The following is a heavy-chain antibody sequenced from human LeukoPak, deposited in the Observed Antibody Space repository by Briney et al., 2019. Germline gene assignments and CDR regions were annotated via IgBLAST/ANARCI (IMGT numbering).Heavy chain of an antibody. J-gene: IGHJ4*02. Sequence: GGSLRLSCAASGFTFSSYAMHWVRQAPGKGLEWVAVISYDGSNKYYADSVKGRFTISRDNSKNTLYLQMNSLRAEDTAVYYCARGAASNTYYYDSSGYYGPYYFDYWGQGTLVTVSS. CDR2: ISYDGSNK. V-gene: IGHV3-30*04. D-gene: IGHD3-22*01. CDR3: ARGAASNTYYYDSSGYYGPYYFDY. CDR1: GFTFSSYA.